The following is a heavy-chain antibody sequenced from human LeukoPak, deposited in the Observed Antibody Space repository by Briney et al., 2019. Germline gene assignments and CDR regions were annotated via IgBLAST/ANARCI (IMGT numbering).Heavy chain of an antibody. Sequence: SETLSLTCTVSGGSISSGSYYWGWIRQPPGKGLEWIGNIYYSGSTYYNPSLKSRVTISLDTSKNQFSLKLSSVTAADTAVYYCARDQVAGPSFDYWGQGTLVTVSS. CDR3: ARDQVAGPSFDY. CDR1: GGSISSGSYY. D-gene: IGHD6-19*01. V-gene: IGHV4-39*07. CDR2: IYYSGST. J-gene: IGHJ4*02.